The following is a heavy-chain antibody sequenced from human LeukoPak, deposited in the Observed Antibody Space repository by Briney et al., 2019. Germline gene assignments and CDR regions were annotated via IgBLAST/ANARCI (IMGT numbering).Heavy chain of an antibody. J-gene: IGHJ4*02. CDR2: IGTAGDT. CDR3: AREHRPEYGGYHSPYYFDY. Sequence: PGGSLRLSCAASGFTFSSYDMHWVRQATGKGLEWVSAIGTAGDTYYPGSVKGRFTISRENAKNSLYLQMNSLRAEDTAVYYCAREHRPEYGGYHSPYYFDYWGQGTLVTVSS. D-gene: IGHD4-17*01. CDR1: GFTFSSYD. V-gene: IGHV3-13*01.